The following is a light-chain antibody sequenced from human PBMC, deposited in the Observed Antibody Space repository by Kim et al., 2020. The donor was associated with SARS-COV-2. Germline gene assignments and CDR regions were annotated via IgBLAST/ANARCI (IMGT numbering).Light chain of an antibody. Sequence: VALGQLVMITCQGDSLRSYYATWYQQQPGQAPILVIFGKNRRPSVIPERFSGSSSGNTASLTITGTQAGDEADYYCNSRDSNDNVVFGGGTKLTVL. CDR1: SLRSYY. CDR2: GKN. J-gene: IGLJ2*01. CDR3: NSRDSNDNVV. V-gene: IGLV3-19*01.